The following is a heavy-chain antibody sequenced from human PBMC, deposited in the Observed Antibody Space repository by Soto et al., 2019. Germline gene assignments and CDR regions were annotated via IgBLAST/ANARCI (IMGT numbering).Heavy chain of an antibody. CDR1: GYTFTSYG. CDR2: ISAYNGNT. V-gene: IGHV1-18*01. CDR3: ARDRRYDFWSGYSDDNWFDP. D-gene: IGHD3-3*01. J-gene: IGHJ5*02. Sequence: GASVKVSCKASGYTFTSYGISWVRQAPGQGLEWMGWISAYNGNTNYAQKLQGRVTMTTDTSTSTAYMELRSLRSDDTAVYYCARDRRYDFWSGYSDDNWFDPWGQGTLVTAPQ.